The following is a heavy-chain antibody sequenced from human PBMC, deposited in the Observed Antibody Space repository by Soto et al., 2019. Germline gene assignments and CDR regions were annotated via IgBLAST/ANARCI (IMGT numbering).Heavy chain of an antibody. V-gene: IGHV4-34*01. CDR2: INHSGST. Sequence: QVQLQQWGAGLLKPSETLSLTCAVYGGSFSGYYWSWIRQPPGKGLEWIGEINHSGSTNYNPSLKSRVTISVDTSKNQFSLKLSSVTAADTAVYYGARVGYYSSTSCLILFDYWGQGTLVTVSS. CDR1: GGSFSGYY. CDR3: ARVGYYSSTSCLILFDY. J-gene: IGHJ4*02. D-gene: IGHD2-2*03.